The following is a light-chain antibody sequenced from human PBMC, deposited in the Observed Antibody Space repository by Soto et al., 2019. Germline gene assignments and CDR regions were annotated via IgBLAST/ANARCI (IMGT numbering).Light chain of an antibody. CDR3: KQYNNWPRT. V-gene: IGKV3-15*01. CDR1: QSVSSN. J-gene: IGKJ1*01. Sequence: IASTQLPPTPSASPGQRATVPRAPTQSVSSNLAWYQQKAGQAPRLLIYGASTRATGIPARFSGSGSGTEFTLAMGSLQSEDFGVYYCKQYNNWPRTFGQGTKVDIK. CDR2: GAS.